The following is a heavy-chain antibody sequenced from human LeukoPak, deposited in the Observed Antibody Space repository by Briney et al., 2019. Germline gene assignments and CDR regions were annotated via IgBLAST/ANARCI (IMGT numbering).Heavy chain of an antibody. CDR2: IHPGEYER. CDR1: GYRFTSYW. Sequence: GDSLKISCKASGYRFTSYWIGWVRQMPGKGLEWMGVIHPGEYERRYSPSFEGQVTISADKSISTAYMQWSSLKASDTAMYYCARQAKLEQQRVLDYWGQGTLVTVSS. D-gene: IGHD6-13*01. CDR3: ARQAKLEQQRVLDY. J-gene: IGHJ4*02. V-gene: IGHV5-51*01.